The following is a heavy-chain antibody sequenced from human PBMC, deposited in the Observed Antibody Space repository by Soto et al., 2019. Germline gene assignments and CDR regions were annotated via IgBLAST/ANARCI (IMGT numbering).Heavy chain of an antibody. CDR1: GFTFSSYG. CDR2: IWYDGSNK. J-gene: IGHJ4*02. Sequence: GGSLRLSCAASGFTFSSYGMHWVRQAPGKGLEWVAVIWYDGSNKYYADSVKGRFTISRDNSKNTLYLQMNSLRAEDTAVYYCERSRILYYFDYWGQGTLVTVSS. CDR3: ERSRILYYFDY. V-gene: IGHV3-33*01. D-gene: IGHD2-15*01.